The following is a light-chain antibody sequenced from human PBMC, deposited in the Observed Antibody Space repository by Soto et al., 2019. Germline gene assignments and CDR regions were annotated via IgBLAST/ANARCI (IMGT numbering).Light chain of an antibody. Sequence: EIVLTQSPATLSLSPGERATLSCRASQSVSSYLAWYQQKPGQAPRLLIYDASNRATGIPARFSGSGSGTDFTLTISSLEPEDFAVYYCQQLSNFRFTVGPGTKVDIK. J-gene: IGKJ3*01. CDR3: QQLSNFRFT. CDR2: DAS. V-gene: IGKV3-11*01. CDR1: QSVSSY.